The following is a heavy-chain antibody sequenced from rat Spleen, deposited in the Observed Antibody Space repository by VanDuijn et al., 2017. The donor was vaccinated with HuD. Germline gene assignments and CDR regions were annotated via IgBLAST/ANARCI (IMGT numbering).Heavy chain of an antibody. CDR1: GFTFSDYN. Sequence: EVQLVESGGGLVQPGRSLKLSCAASGFTFSDYNMAWVRQAPKKGLEWVTTISYDGSRTYYRDSVTGRFTIARDNAKSTLYLQMNSLRSEDPASYYCARRYYSGGGGYFDYWGQGVMVTGSS. J-gene: IGHJ2*01. V-gene: IGHV5-7*01. CDR3: ARRYYSGGGGYFDY. D-gene: IGHD1-1*01. CDR2: ISYDGSRT.